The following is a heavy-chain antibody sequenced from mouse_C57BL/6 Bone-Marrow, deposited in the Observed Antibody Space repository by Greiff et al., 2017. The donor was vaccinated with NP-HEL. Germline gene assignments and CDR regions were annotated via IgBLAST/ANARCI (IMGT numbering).Heavy chain of an antibody. CDR2: IYPRSGNT. Sequence: VQLQQSGAELARPGASVKLSCKASGYTFTSYGISWVKQRPGQGLEWIGEIYPRSGNTYYNEKFKGKATLTVDKSSSTAYLELRSLTSEDSAVYVYSTASYYFDYWGRGTTLTVSS. J-gene: IGHJ2*01. D-gene: IGHD6-1*01. CDR1: GYTFTSYG. CDR3: STASYYFDY. V-gene: IGHV1-81*01.